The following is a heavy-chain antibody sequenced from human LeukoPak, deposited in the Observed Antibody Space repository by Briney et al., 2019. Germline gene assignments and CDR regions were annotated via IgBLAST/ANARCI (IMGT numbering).Heavy chain of an antibody. D-gene: IGHD3-3*01. J-gene: IGHJ4*02. Sequence: ASVKVSCKACLWIFTRYGISGVGPAAGLGLAGVGWINAYNGNSKYAQKLQGIVTMTTDTSTSTASMEMRSLRSDDKAVYYCAKDTRLRFLEWLLAGDGGEYYFDYWSQGTLVTASS. CDR3: AKDTRLRFLEWLLAGDGGEYYFDY. CDR2: INAYNGNS. V-gene: IGHV1-18*01. CDR1: LWIFTRYG.